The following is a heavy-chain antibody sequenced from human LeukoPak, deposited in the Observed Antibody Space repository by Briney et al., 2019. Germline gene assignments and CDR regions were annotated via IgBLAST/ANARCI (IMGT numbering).Heavy chain of an antibody. CDR2: ISAYNGNT. J-gene: IGHJ4*02. CDR1: GYTFTSYG. V-gene: IGHV1-18*01. D-gene: IGHD7-27*01. CDR3: AREKKRRNWGYYFDY. Sequence: ASVKVSCKASGYTFTSYGISWMRQAPGQGLEWMGWISAYNGNTNYAQKLQGRVTMTTDTSTSTAYMELRSLRSDDTAVYYCAREKKRRNWGYYFDYWGQGTLVTVSS.